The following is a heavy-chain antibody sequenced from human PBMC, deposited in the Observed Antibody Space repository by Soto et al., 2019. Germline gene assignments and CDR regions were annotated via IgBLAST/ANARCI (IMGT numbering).Heavy chain of an antibody. CDR3: AKDQIVVVAATFEY. J-gene: IGHJ4*02. V-gene: IGHV3-23*01. Sequence: GGSLRLSCAASGFTFSSYAMSWVRQAPGKGLEWVSAISGSGGSTYYADSVKGRFTISRDNSKNTLYLQMNSLRAEDTAVYYCAKDQIVVVAATFEYWGQGTLVTVSP. D-gene: IGHD2-15*01. CDR2: ISGSGGST. CDR1: GFTFSSYA.